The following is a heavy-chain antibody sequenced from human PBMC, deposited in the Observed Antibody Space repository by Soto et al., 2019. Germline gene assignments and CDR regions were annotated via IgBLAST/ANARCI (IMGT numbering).Heavy chain of an antibody. CDR3: ARRSGATGMDYYCYGMDV. D-gene: IGHD1-26*01. V-gene: IGHV5-10-1*01. CDR1: GYSFTSYW. CDR2: IDPSDSYT. Sequence: PGESLKISCKGSGYSFTSYWISWVRQMPGKGLEWMGRIDPSDSYTNYSPSFQGHVTISADKSISTAYLQWSSLKASDTAMYYCARRSGATGMDYYCYGMDVWGQGTTVTVSS. J-gene: IGHJ6*02.